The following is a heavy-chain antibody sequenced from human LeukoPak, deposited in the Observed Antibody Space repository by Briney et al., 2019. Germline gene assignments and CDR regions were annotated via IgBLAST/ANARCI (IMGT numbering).Heavy chain of an antibody. CDR1: GFTFSSYS. V-gene: IGHV3-48*01. CDR2: ISSSSSTI. J-gene: IGHJ4*02. CDR3: ARSPQEIFDF. Sequence: GGSLRLSCAASGFTFSSYSMNWVRQAPGKGLEWVSYISSSSSTIYYADSVKGRFTISRDNAKNSLYLQMNSLRAEDTAVYYCARSPQEIFDFWGQGTLVTVSS.